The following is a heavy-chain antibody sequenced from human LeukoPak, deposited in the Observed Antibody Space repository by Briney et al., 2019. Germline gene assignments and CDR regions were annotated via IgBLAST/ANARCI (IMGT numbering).Heavy chain of an antibody. J-gene: IGHJ6*02. CDR3: AGNGYCSSTSCYTGYYYYYGMDV. Sequence: SETLSLTCTVSGGSISSGGYYWSWIRQHPGKGLEWIGYIYYSGSTNYNPSLKSRVTISVDTSKNQFSLKLSSVTAADTAVYYCAGNGYCSSTSCYTGYYYYYGMDVWGQGTTVTVSS. CDR2: IYYSGST. D-gene: IGHD2-2*02. V-gene: IGHV4-31*03. CDR1: GGSISSGGYY.